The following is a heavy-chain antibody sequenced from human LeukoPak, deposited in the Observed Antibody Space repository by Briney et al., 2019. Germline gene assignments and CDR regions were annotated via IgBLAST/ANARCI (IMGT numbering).Heavy chain of an antibody. Sequence: GGSLRLSCAASGFTFSSYAMSWVRQAPGKGPEWVSGISGFNTYYADSVKGRFTIFRDNSKNVLYLQMDRLRAEDTAVYSCAKDVCTSPRCLLYFDSRGQGTLVTVSS. CDR3: AKDVCTSPRCLLYFDS. CDR1: GFTFSSYA. J-gene: IGHJ4*02. CDR2: ISGFNT. V-gene: IGHV3-23*01. D-gene: IGHD2-8*01.